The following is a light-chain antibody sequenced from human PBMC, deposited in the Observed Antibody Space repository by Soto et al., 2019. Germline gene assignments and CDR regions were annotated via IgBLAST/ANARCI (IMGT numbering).Light chain of an antibody. J-gene: IGKJ4*01. CDR2: DAV. V-gene: IGKV3-11*01. CDR1: QSIGPY. CDR3: QQRSDWPPLT. Sequence: EIVLTQSPDPLSLSPGERATLSCRASQSIGPYLAWYQLKPGQSPRLLVYDAVNRAAGAPDRFSGSGSGTDFTLTISSLEPEDSAVYLCQQRSDWPPLTFGGGTKVEIK.